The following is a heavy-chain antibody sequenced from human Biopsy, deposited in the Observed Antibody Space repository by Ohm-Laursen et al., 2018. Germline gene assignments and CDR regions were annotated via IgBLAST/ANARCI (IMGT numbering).Heavy chain of an antibody. D-gene: IGHD3-16*01. V-gene: IGHV4-31*03. CDR3: ARGGGGKIYGL. J-gene: IGHJ4*02. Sequence: TLSLTCTVSGVSINTGGYYWTWIRQHPGTGLERIGYIHYSGNTLYNPSLKGRLTISLDTPRNQFSLKLTSATAADTALYYFARGGGGKIYGLWGQGALVTVSS. CDR1: GVSINTGGYY. CDR2: IHYSGNT.